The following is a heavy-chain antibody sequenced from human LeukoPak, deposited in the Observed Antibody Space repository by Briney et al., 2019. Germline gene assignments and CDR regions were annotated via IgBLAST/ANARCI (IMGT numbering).Heavy chain of an antibody. Sequence: GASVKVSCKASGYTFTSYGISWVRQAPGQGLEWMGWISAYNGNTNYAQKFQGRVTMTRDTSISTAYMELSRLRSDNTAVYYCARDFNWNFEPWGQGTLVTVSS. CDR2: ISAYNGNT. CDR1: GYTFTSYG. D-gene: IGHD1-20*01. CDR3: ARDFNWNFEP. V-gene: IGHV1-18*01. J-gene: IGHJ5*02.